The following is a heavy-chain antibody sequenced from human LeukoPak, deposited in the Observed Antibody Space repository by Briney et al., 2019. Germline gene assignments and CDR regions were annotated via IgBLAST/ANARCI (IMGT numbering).Heavy chain of an antibody. Sequence: PSETLSLTCTVSGVSISSYYWSWIRQPPGKGLEWIGYIYYSGSTNYNPSLKSRVTISVDTSKNQFSLKLSSVTAADTAVYYCARGAPSAVRKWFDHWGQGTLVTVSS. V-gene: IGHV4-59*01. D-gene: IGHD3-16*02. J-gene: IGHJ5*02. CDR2: IYYSGST. CDR1: GVSISSYY. CDR3: ARGAPSAVRKWFDH.